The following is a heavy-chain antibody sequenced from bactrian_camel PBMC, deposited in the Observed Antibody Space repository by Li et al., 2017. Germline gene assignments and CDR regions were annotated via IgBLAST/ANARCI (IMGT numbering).Heavy chain of an antibody. CDR3: VKDDWGWSFGS. CDR2: IMILGATT. CDR1: GITEGTNC. V-gene: IGHV3S40*01. D-gene: IGHD5*01. Sequence: VQLVESGGGSVQAGGSLRLSCEVSGITEGTNCIGWFRQAPGKEREGVAAIMILGATTYYADSVKGRFTISQDNAKNMVYLQVNSLKPEDTAVYYCVKDDWGWSFGSWGQGTQVTVS. J-gene: IGHJ6*01.